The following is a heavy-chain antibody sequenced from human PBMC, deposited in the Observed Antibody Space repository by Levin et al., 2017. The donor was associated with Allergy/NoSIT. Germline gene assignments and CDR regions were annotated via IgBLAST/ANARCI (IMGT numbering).Heavy chain of an antibody. CDR1: GGTFSSSG. D-gene: IGHD7-27*01. CDR3: ARKHWGDAFDI. J-gene: IGHJ3*02. CDR2: IVPMFASP. V-gene: IGHV1-69*13. Sequence: SVKVSCRASGGTFSSSGISWVRQAPGQGLEWMGGIVPMFASPNYAQKFQGRVTITADESTRTAFMELTSLISDDTAVYYCARKHWGDAFDIWGQGTMVTVSS.